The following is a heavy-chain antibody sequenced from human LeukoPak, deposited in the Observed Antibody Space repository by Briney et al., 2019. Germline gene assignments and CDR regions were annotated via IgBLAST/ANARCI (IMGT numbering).Heavy chain of an antibody. CDR1: GGSVSSGSYY. J-gene: IGHJ3*02. Sequence: SETLSLTRTVSGGSVSSGSYYWSWIRQPPGKGLEWIGYIYYSGSTNYNPSLKSRVTISVDTSKNQFSLKLSSVTAADTAVYYCARDTVRAFDIWGQGTMVTVSS. V-gene: IGHV4-61*01. D-gene: IGHD4-11*01. CDR2: IYYSGST. CDR3: ARDTVRAFDI.